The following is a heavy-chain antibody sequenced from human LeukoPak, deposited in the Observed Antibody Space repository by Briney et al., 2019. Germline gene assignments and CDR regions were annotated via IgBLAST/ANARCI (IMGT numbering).Heavy chain of an antibody. J-gene: IGHJ3*02. V-gene: IGHV4-59*01. CDR2: IYYSGST. CDR1: GGSISSYY. Sequence: PSETLSLTCTVSGGSISSYYWSWIRQPPGKGLEWIGYIYYSGSTNYNPSLKSRVTISVDTSKNQFSLKLSSVTAADTAVYYCAGDMSPGNCSGGSCYFDAFDIWGQGTMVTVSS. CDR3: AGDMSPGNCSGGSCYFDAFDI. D-gene: IGHD2-15*01.